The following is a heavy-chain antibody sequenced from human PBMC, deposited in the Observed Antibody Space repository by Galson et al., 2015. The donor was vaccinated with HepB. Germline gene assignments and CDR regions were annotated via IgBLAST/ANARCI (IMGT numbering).Heavy chain of an antibody. V-gene: IGHV3-21*01. CDR2: ISSSSSYI. CDR3: AKDQGRTAAGPDFDY. D-gene: IGHD6-13*01. J-gene: IGHJ4*02. CDR1: GFTFSSYS. Sequence: SLRLSCAASGFTFSSYSMNWVRQAPGKGLEWVSSISSSSSYIYYADSVKGRFTISRDNSKNTLYLQMNSLRAEDTAVYYCAKDQGRTAAGPDFDYWGQGTLVTVSS.